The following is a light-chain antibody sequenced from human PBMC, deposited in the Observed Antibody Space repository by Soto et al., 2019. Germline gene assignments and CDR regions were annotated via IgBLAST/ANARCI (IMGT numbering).Light chain of an antibody. V-gene: IGKV1-5*01. CDR1: QSISNR. CDR3: QHYGGMWT. J-gene: IGKJ1*01. Sequence: DIQMTQSPSTLSASVGDRVTITCRASQSISNRLAWYQQKPGKAPKVLIYDASNLEGGVPSRFTGSGSGTEFILTISSLQPDDFATYYCQHYGGMWTFGQGTKVDIK. CDR2: DAS.